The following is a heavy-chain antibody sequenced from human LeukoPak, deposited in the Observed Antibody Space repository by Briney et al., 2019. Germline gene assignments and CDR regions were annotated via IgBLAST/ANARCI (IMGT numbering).Heavy chain of an antibody. V-gene: IGHV4-4*07. CDR1: GGSISSYY. CDR2: IYTSGST. D-gene: IGHD6-13*01. CDR3: ARSLAAAGMYYYYYYMDV. Sequence: PSETLSLTCTVSGGSISSYYWSWIRQPAGKGLEWIGRIYTSGSTNYNPSLKSRVTISVDTSKNQFSLKLSTVTAAGTAVYYCARSLAAAGMYYYYYYMDVWGKGTTVTISS. J-gene: IGHJ6*03.